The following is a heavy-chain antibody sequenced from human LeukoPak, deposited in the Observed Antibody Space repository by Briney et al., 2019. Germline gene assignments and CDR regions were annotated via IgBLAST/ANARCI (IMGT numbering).Heavy chain of an antibody. CDR1: GGSISSSNW. D-gene: IGHD3-9*01. Sequence: SETLSLTCTVSGGSISSSNWWSWVRQPPGKGLEWIGEIYHSGSTNYNPSLKSRVTISVDKSKNQFSLKLSSVTAADTAVYYCARSAYDILTGFDYWGQGTLVTVSS. J-gene: IGHJ4*02. CDR3: ARSAYDILTGFDY. V-gene: IGHV4-4*02. CDR2: IYHSGST.